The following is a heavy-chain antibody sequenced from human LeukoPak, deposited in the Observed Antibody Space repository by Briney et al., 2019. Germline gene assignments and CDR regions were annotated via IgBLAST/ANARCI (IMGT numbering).Heavy chain of an antibody. CDR3: VKRGNDYYDSSGNFDFDF. D-gene: IGHD3-22*01. Sequence: GGSLRLSCSASGFIFNKYAMYWVRQAPGKGLEYVSAISSNGGSTYYADSVKGRFTISRDNSKNTLYLQMSSLRAEDKAVFYCVKRGNDYYDSSGNFDFDFWGQGTLVTVSS. CDR2: ISSNGGST. J-gene: IGHJ4*02. V-gene: IGHV3-64D*06. CDR1: GFIFNKYA.